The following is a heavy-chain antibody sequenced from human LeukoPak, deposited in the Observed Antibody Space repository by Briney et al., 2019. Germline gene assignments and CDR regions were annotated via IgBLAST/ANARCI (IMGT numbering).Heavy chain of an antibody. CDR1: GYTFTGHY. D-gene: IGHD6-19*01. J-gene: IGHJ6*03. CDR2: INPNSGGT. V-gene: IGHV1-2*02. CDR3: ARGAAAGVDYYYYYMDV. Sequence: ASVKVSCKASGYTFTGHYMHWVRQAPGQGLEWMGWINPNSGGTNYAQKFQGRVTMTRDTSISTAYIELSRLRSDDTAVYYCARGAAAGVDYYYYYMDVWGKGTTVTVSS.